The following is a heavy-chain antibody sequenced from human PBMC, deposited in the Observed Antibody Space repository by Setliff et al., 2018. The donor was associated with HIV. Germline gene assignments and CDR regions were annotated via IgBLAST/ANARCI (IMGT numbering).Heavy chain of an antibody. V-gene: IGHV3-23*01. J-gene: IGHJ5*02. D-gene: IGHD2-21*01. CDR3: AKSLGLLKEGFVP. CDR1: EFTFSSYA. CDR2: VSPGGGTT. Sequence: GESLKISCVASEFTFSSYAMTWVRQAPGKGLEWVSSVSPGGGTTYYADSVKGRFTISRENSKNTLYLQMNSLRADDPAIYYCAKSLGLLKEGFVPWGRGTLVNVSS.